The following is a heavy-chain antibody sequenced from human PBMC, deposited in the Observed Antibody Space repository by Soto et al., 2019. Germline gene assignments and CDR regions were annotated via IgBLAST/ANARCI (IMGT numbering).Heavy chain of an antibody. CDR2: ISYDGSNK. Sequence: GESLKISCAASGFTFSSYGMHWVRQAPGKGLEWVAVISYDGSNKYYADSVKGRFTISRDNSKNTLYLQMNSLRAEDTAVYYCAKGGATVVTVHDAFDIWGQGTMVTVSS. CDR1: GFTFSSYG. D-gene: IGHD1-26*01. V-gene: IGHV3-30*18. CDR3: AKGGATVVTVHDAFDI. J-gene: IGHJ3*02.